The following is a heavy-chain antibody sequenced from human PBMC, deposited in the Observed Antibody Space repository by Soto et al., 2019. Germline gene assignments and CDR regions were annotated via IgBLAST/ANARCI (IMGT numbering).Heavy chain of an antibody. CDR3: AKDSRRYCSTTTCCLFDY. Sequence: DVQLLESGGGLVQPGGSLRLSCATSGFTFTTYAMSWVRQAPGKGLERVSSMSGSGGDKYYANSVKGRFNISRDNSENTIYLQMNSRRGGDAGVYYCAKDSRRYCSTTTCCLFDYWGQGTLVAVS. J-gene: IGHJ4*02. D-gene: IGHD2-2*01. V-gene: IGHV3-23*01. CDR2: MSGSGGDK. CDR1: GFTFTTYA.